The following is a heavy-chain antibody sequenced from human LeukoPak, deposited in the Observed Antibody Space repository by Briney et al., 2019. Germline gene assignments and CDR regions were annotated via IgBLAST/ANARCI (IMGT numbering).Heavy chain of an antibody. CDR3: AKGHGAYSGYLYLDH. J-gene: IGHJ4*02. V-gene: IGHV3-64*05. CDR1: GFTFSGYA. CDR2: ISSNGGST. D-gene: IGHD5-12*01. Sequence: GGSLGLSCSASGFTFSGYAMHWVRQAPGKGLEYVSGISSNGGSTYSADSVKGRFTISRDNSKNTLYVQMSSLRAEDTAVYYCAKGHGAYSGYLYLDHWGQGTLVTVSS.